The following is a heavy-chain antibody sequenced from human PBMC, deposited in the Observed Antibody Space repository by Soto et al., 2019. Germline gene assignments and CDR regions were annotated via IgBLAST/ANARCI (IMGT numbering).Heavy chain of an antibody. CDR3: AKTANGWFSAFDI. D-gene: IGHD6-19*01. Sequence: EVQLVESGGGLIQPGGSLRLSCAASGFTVSSNYMSWVRQAPGKGLEWVSVIYSGGSTYYADSVKGRFTISRDNSKNTLYLQMNSLRAEDTAVYYCAKTANGWFSAFDIWGQGTMVTVSS. V-gene: IGHV3-53*01. J-gene: IGHJ3*02. CDR1: GFTVSSNY. CDR2: IYSGGST.